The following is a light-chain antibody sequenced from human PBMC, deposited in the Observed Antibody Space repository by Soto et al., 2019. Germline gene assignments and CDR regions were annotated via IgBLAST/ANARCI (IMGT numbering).Light chain of an antibody. CDR3: CSYAGSSYV. V-gene: IGLV2-23*02. Sequence: QSVLTQPASVSGSPGQSITISCTGTSSDVGSYNLVSWYQQHPGKAPKLMIYEVSKRPSGVSNRFSGSKSGNTASLTISGLQAEEEADYYCCSYAGSSYVVGTGTKLTV. J-gene: IGLJ1*01. CDR1: SSDVGSYNL. CDR2: EVS.